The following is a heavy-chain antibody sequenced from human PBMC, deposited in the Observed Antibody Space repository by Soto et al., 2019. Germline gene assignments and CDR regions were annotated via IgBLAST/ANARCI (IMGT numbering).Heavy chain of an antibody. J-gene: IGHJ4*02. CDR2: ISSSSSYI. CDR3: AMELLYSGPYGD. D-gene: IGHD2-15*01. Sequence: GGSLRLSCAASGFTFSSHSMNWVRQAPGKGLEWVSSISSSSSYIYYADSVKGRFTISRDNAKNSLYLQMTSLSAEDTAVYYCAMELLYSGPYGDWGQGTLVTVSS. CDR1: GFTFSSHS. V-gene: IGHV3-21*01.